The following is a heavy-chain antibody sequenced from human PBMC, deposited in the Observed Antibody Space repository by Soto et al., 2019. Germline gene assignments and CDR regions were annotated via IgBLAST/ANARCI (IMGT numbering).Heavy chain of an antibody. CDR3: ARDIFCGRYSCYSFTFDI. V-gene: IGHV3-7*01. Sequence: EVQLVESGGGLVQPGGSLRLSCAASGFTFSSYGMRWVRQAPGKGLEWVANIKQDGSEKDYVDSVKGRFTISRDNAKNSLYLQMNSLRAEDTAVYYCARDIFCGRYSCYSFTFDIWGQGTMVTVSS. CDR1: GFTFSSYG. D-gene: IGHD2-15*01. CDR2: IKQDGSEK. J-gene: IGHJ3*02.